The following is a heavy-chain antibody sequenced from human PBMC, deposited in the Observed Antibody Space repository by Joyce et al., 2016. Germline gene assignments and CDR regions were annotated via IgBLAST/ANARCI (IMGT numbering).Heavy chain of an antibody. CDR2: ISAYDNNT. J-gene: IGHJ6*03. Sequence: QVQLVQSGAEVKKPGASVKRSCTASGYSFITYDISWVGQAPGQGLEWNGWISAYDNNTNYAQKFHGRITMTTDTSSSTAYMELRSLRSDDTAVYYCARYDPFYYMDVWGKGTTVTVSS. CDR1: GYSFITYD. V-gene: IGHV1-18*01. CDR3: ARYDPFYYMDV. D-gene: IGHD3-3*01.